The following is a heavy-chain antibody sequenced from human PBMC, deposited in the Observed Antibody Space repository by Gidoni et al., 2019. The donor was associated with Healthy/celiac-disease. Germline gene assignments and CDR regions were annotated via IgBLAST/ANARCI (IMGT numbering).Heavy chain of an antibody. D-gene: IGHD6-13*01. CDR3: ARDSRAAAGIFDY. Sequence: QVQLVESGGGVVQPGRSLRLSCAASGFTFSSYGMHWVRQAPGKGLEWVAVIGYDGSNKYYADSVKGRFTISRDNSKNTLYLQMNSLRAEDTAVYYCARDSRAAAGIFDYWGQGTLVTVSS. J-gene: IGHJ4*02. CDR2: IGYDGSNK. V-gene: IGHV3-33*01. CDR1: GFTFSSYG.